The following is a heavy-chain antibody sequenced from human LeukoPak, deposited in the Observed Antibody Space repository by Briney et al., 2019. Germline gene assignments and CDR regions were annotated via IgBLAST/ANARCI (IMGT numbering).Heavy chain of an antibody. J-gene: IGHJ6*02. Sequence: ASVKVSCKASGYTFTGYYMHWVRQAPVQGLEWMGRINPNSGGTNYAQKFQGRVTMTRNTSISTAYMELSSLRSEDTAVYYCARGTKIAVAGTKNYYYGMDVWGQGTTVTVSS. CDR2: INPNSGGT. CDR1: GYTFTGYY. CDR3: ARGTKIAVAGTKNYYYGMDV. D-gene: IGHD6-19*01. V-gene: IGHV1-2*06.